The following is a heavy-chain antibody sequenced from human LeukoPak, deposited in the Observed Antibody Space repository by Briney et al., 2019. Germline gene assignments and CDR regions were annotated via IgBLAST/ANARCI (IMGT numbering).Heavy chain of an antibody. Sequence: GASVKVSCKASGYTFTGYYMHWVRQAPGQGLEWMGWINPNSGGTNYAQKFQGRVTMTRDTSISTAYMELSRLRSDDTAVYYCARSRELRAGPTENWFDPWGQGTLVTVSS. J-gene: IGHJ5*02. CDR2: INPNSGGT. CDR3: ARSRELRAGPTENWFDP. CDR1: GYTFTGYY. V-gene: IGHV1-2*02. D-gene: IGHD1-26*01.